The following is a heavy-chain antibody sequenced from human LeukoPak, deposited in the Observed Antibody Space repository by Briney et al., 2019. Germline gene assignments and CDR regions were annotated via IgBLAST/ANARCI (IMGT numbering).Heavy chain of an antibody. V-gene: IGHV3-23*01. J-gene: IGHJ4*02. CDR3: AKRAAGATKTFDY. CDR2: ISGSGGST. Sequence: GGSLRLSCGASGFTFNSFAMSWVRQAPGKGLEWVSGISGSGGSTYYADSVKGRFTISRDNSKNTVYLQMNSLRDEDTAVYYCAKRAAGATKTFDYWGQGTLVTVSS. D-gene: IGHD1-26*01. CDR1: GFTFNSFA.